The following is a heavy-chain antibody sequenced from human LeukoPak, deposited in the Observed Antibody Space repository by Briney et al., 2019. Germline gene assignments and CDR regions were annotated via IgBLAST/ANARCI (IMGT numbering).Heavy chain of an antibody. CDR1: GFTFSGCA. Sequence: GGSLRLSCAASGFTFSGCAMHWVRQASTKGLEWVARIRSKANSYAKAYAASVKGKFTISRDDSKNTAYLQMNSLKTEDTAVYYCTRPGIAAAGADYWGQGTLVTVSS. CDR2: IRSKANSYAK. J-gene: IGHJ4*02. D-gene: IGHD6-13*01. CDR3: TRPGIAAAGADY. V-gene: IGHV3-73*01.